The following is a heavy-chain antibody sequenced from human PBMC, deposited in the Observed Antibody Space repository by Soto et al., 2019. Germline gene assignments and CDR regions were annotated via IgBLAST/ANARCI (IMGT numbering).Heavy chain of an antibody. D-gene: IGHD3-10*01. CDR1: GFTFSNAW. J-gene: IGHJ4*02. CDR2: IKSKTDGGTT. V-gene: IGHV3-15*01. CDR3: TTATMVRGVIHDY. Sequence: GGSLRLSCAASGFTFSNAWMSWVRQAPGKGLEWVGRIKSKTDGGTTDYAAPVKGRFTISRDDSKNTLYLQMNSLKTEDTAVYYCTTATMVRGVIHDYWGQGTLVTVSS.